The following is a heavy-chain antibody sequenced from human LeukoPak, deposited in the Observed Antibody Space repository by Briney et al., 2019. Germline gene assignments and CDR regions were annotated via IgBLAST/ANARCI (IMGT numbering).Heavy chain of an antibody. Sequence: SETLSLTCTVSGGSMSSSSYYWGWIRQPPGKGLEWIGSIYYSGSTYYNPSLKSRVTISVDTSKNQFSLKLSSVTAADTAVYYCARSKGIAAAGFFDYWGQGTLVTVSS. V-gene: IGHV4-39*01. CDR2: IYYSGST. CDR3: ARSKGIAAAGFFDY. CDR1: GGSMSSSSYY. J-gene: IGHJ4*02. D-gene: IGHD6-13*01.